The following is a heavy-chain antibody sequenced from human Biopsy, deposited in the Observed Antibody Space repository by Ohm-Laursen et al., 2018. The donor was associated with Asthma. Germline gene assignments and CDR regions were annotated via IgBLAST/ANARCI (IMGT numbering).Heavy chain of an antibody. Sequence: SLRLSCAASGVTFSYYWMHWVRQAPGKGLVWVSRISHDGATSNYADSVKGRFTISRDNAKNTLYLHLNTLRADDTAVYFCARSVNGSFDYWGQGTLVTVSS. V-gene: IGHV3-74*01. J-gene: IGHJ4*02. CDR3: ARSVNGSFDY. D-gene: IGHD2-8*01. CDR1: GVTFSYYW. CDR2: ISHDGATS.